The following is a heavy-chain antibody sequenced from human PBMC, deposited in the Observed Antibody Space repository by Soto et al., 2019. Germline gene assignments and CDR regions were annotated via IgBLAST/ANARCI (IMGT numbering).Heavy chain of an antibody. Sequence: ASVKVSCKASGYTFTSYAMHWVRQAPGQRLEWMGWINAGNGNTKYSQKFQGRVTITRDTSASTAYMELSSLKAEDTAVYYCARDPGGCRFYDYGDSYYYYGMDVWGQGTTVTVSS. D-gene: IGHD4-17*01. CDR3: ARDPGGCRFYDYGDSYYYYGMDV. V-gene: IGHV1-3*01. CDR1: GYTFTSYA. J-gene: IGHJ6*02. CDR2: INAGNGNT.